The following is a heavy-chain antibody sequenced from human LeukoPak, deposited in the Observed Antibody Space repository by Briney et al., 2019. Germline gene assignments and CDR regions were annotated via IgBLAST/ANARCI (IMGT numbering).Heavy chain of an antibody. Sequence: GGSLRLSCAACGFTFSSYAMSWLRQAPGKRLEWVSAISGGGGTTYYADSVKGRFTISRDNSKNRLFLQMNSLRAEDSAVYYYAKVSGPYTSGYYGHWGQGTLVTVSS. CDR2: ISGGGGTT. CDR1: GFTFSSYA. CDR3: AKVSGPYTSGYYGH. D-gene: IGHD3-22*01. J-gene: IGHJ4*02. V-gene: IGHV3-23*01.